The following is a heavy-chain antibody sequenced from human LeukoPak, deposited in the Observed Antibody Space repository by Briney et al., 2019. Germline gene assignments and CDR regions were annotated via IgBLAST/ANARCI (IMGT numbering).Heavy chain of an antibody. CDR1: GGSISSSIYY. Sequence: PSETLSLTCIVSGGSISSSIYYWGWIRQPPGKGLEWLGSIYYTGSTYYNPSLKSRVTISVDTSKNQFSLKLSSVTAADTATYYCVRQGANGGYYLFDYWGPGHLVIVSS. D-gene: IGHD3-3*01. CDR2: IYYTGST. CDR3: VRQGANGGYYLFDY. J-gene: IGHJ4*02. V-gene: IGHV4-39*01.